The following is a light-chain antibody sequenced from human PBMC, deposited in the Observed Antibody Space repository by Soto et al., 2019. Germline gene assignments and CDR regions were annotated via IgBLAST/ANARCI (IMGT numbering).Light chain of an antibody. CDR1: QSISSN. Sequence: EIVMTQSPATLSVSPGERATLSCRASQSISSNLAWYQQKPGQAPRLLIYDASTRATGIPARFSVSGSGTEFTLPISSLQSEDFAVYSCQQYTNWPPYTFGQGTKLEIK. J-gene: IGKJ2*01. CDR2: DAS. CDR3: QQYTNWPPYT. V-gene: IGKV3-15*01.